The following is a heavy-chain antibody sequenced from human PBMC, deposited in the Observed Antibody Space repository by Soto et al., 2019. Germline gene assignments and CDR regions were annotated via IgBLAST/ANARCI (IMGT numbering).Heavy chain of an antibody. CDR3: TRPPSSGYDPDFDY. V-gene: IGHV3-73*01. Sequence: GGSLRLSCAASGFTVISNYMSWVLQAPWKGLEWVGRIRSKANSYATAYAASVKGRFTISRDDSKNTAYLQMNSLKTEDTAVYYCTRPPSSGYDPDFDYWGQGTLVTVSS. D-gene: IGHD5-12*01. J-gene: IGHJ4*02. CDR2: IRSKANSYAT. CDR1: GFTVISNY.